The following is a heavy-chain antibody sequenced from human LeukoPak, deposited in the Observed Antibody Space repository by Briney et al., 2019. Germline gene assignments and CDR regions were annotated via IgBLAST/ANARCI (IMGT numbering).Heavy chain of an antibody. J-gene: IGHJ6*02. Sequence: GGSLRLSCAASGFTFSSYAMHWVRQAPGKGLEWVSGISWNSGSIGYADSVKGRFTISRDNAKNSLYLQMNSLRAEDTALYYCAKDMKYYYGSGSYTNYGMDVWGQGTTVTVSS. V-gene: IGHV3-9*01. D-gene: IGHD3-10*01. CDR1: GFTFSSYA. CDR2: ISWNSGSI. CDR3: AKDMKYYYGSGSYTNYGMDV.